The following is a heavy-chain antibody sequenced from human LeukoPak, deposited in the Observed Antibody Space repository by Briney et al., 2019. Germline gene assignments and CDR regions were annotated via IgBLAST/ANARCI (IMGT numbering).Heavy chain of an antibody. CDR3: ARDPTYYLRYGYFDS. D-gene: IGHD1-26*01. CDR2: IKQDGSEK. Sequence: QSGGSLRLSCAASGFTFSSYWMSWVRQAPGKGLEWVANIKQDGSEKYYVDSVKGRFTISRDNAKNSLYLQMNSLRAEDTAVYYCARDPTYYLRYGYFDSWGQGTLVTVSS. CDR1: GFTFSSYW. V-gene: IGHV3-7*01. J-gene: IGHJ4*02.